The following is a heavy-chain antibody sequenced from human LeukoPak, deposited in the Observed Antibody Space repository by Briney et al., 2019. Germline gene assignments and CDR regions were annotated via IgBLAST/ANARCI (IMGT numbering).Heavy chain of an antibody. Sequence: ASVKVSCKASGYTFTSYGISWVRQAPGQGLEWMGWISDYNGNTNYAQKLQGRVTMTTDTYTSTAYMDLRSLSSDDTAVYYCARDLYRDSLPVSWFDPWGQGTLVTVSS. D-gene: IGHD4-11*01. CDR1: GYTFTSYG. J-gene: IGHJ5*02. CDR2: ISDYNGNT. V-gene: IGHV1-18*01. CDR3: ARDLYRDSLPVSWFDP.